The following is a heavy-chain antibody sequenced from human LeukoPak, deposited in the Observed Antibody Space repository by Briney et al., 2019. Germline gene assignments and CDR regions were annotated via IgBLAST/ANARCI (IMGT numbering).Heavy chain of an antibody. D-gene: IGHD4-17*01. CDR3: ATLRGPYYFDY. V-gene: IGHV3-23*01. J-gene: IGHJ4*02. CDR2: ISGSGGST. Sequence: GGSLRLSCAASGFTFSSYAMSWVRQAPGKGMEWVSAISGSGGSTYYADSVKGRFTISRDNSKNTLYLQMNSLRAEDTAVYYCATLRGPYYFDYWGQGTLVTVSS. CDR1: GFTFSSYA.